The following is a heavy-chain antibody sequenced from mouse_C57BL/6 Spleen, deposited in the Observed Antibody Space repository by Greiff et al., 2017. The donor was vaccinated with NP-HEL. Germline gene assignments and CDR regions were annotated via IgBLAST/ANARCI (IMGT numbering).Heavy chain of an antibody. D-gene: IGHD1-1*01. CDR2: IYPGDGDT. CDR3: EEYGSGGYAMDY. CDR1: GYAFSSSW. Sequence: QVQLKQSGPELVKPGASVKISCKASGYAFSSSWMNWVKQRPGKGLEWIGRIYPGDGDTNYNGKFKGKATLTADKSSSTAYMQLSSLTSEDSAVYFCEEYGSGGYAMDYWGQGTSVTVSS. J-gene: IGHJ4*01. V-gene: IGHV1-82*01.